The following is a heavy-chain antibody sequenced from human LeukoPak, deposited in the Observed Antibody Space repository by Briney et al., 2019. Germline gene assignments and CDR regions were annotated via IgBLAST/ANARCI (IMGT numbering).Heavy chain of an antibody. CDR1: GYTFTGYY. CDR2: INPNSGDT. CDR3: ARGMSSGRSVDY. J-gene: IGHJ4*02. D-gene: IGHD6-19*01. V-gene: IGHV1-2*02. Sequence: ASVKVSCKASGYTFTGYYMRWVRQAPGQGLEWMGWINPNSGDTNYAQKFQGRVTMTRDTSISTAYMELSRLRSDDTAVYYCARGMSSGRSVDYWGQGTLVTVSS.